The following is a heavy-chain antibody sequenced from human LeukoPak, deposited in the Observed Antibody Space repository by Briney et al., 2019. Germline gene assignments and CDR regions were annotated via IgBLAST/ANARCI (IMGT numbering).Heavy chain of an antibody. Sequence: SVKVSCKASGGTFSSYAISWVRQAPGQGLEWMGGIIPIFGTANYAQKFQGRVTITADESTSTAYMELSSLRSEDTAVYYCARAGYYDRAGAFDIWGQGTMVTVSS. J-gene: IGHJ3*02. V-gene: IGHV1-69*13. CDR1: GGTFSSYA. CDR2: IIPIFGTA. D-gene: IGHD3-22*01. CDR3: ARAGYYDRAGAFDI.